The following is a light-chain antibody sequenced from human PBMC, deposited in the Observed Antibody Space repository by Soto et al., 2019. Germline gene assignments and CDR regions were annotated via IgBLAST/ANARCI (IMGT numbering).Light chain of an antibody. CDR2: GAS. CDR3: QQYCSSPWT. J-gene: IGKJ1*01. Sequence: EIVLTQSPGTLSLSPGERATLSCRASQSVSSSYLAWYQQKPGQAPRLLIYGASSSATGIPDRFSGSGSGTDFSLTISRLEPEDFAVYYWQQYCSSPWTFGQGTKVEIK. CDR1: QSVSSSY. V-gene: IGKV3-20*01.